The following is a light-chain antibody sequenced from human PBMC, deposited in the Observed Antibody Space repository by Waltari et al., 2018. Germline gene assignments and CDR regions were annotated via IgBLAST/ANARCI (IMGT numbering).Light chain of an antibody. V-gene: IGLV2-8*01. CDR3: NSYAGRNRLGV. Sequence: QSALTQPPSASGSPGQPVTISCTGTSSDVGGYTYVSWYQQHPGKAPKLIIYEVTKRPSGVPDRFSGSKSGNTDSLTVSGLQADDEADYYCNSYAGRNRLGVFGGGTKVTVL. J-gene: IGLJ2*01. CDR1: SSDVGGYTY. CDR2: EVT.